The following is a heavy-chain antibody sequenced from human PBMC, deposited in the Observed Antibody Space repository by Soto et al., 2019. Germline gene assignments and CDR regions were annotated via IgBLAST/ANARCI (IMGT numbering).Heavy chain of an antibody. CDR3: ARLRYDYDSSGYEYYYGMDV. CDR2: IYSGGST. Sequence: EVQLVESGGGLVQPGGSLRLSCAASGFTVSSNYMSWVRQAPGKGLEWVSVIYSGGSTYYADSVKGRFTISRHNSKNTLYLQMNSLRAEDTAVYYCARLRYDYDSSGYEYYYGMDVWGQGTTVTVSS. CDR1: GFTVSSNY. V-gene: IGHV3-53*04. J-gene: IGHJ6*02. D-gene: IGHD3-22*01.